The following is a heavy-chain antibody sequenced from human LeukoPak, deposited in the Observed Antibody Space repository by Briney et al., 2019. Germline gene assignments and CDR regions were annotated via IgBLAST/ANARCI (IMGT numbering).Heavy chain of an antibody. CDR2: MNPNSGNT. V-gene: IGHV1-8*01. CDR1: GYTFTSYD. Sequence: ASVKVSCKASGYTFTSYDINWVRQATGQGLEWMGWMNPNSGNTGYAQKFQGRVTMTRNTSISTAYTELSSLRSEDTAVYYCARGHWMTTVTLSYYYYGMDVWGQGTTVTVSS. CDR3: ARGHWMTTVTLSYYYYGMDV. J-gene: IGHJ6*02. D-gene: IGHD4-11*01.